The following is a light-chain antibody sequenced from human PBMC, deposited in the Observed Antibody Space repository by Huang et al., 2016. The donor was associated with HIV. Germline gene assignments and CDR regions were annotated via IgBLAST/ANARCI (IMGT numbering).Light chain of an antibody. J-gene: IGKJ2*01. Sequence: EIVMTQSPATLSVSPGEKATLSCRASQSVSSNLAWYQQKPGQAPRRLIDGASTRSTGIPAMFSGSGSGTEFTLTISILQSEDFAVYYCQQYNNWPLYTFGQGTKLEIK. CDR1: QSVSSN. CDR3: QQYNNWPLYT. V-gene: IGKV3-15*01. CDR2: GAS.